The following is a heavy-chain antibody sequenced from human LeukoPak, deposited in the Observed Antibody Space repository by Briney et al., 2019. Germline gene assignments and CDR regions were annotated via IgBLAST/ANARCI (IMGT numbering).Heavy chain of an antibody. CDR2: ISSSGNSI. J-gene: IGHJ4*02. CDR3: ARALPSSYYYFDY. V-gene: IGHV3-48*03. CDR1: GFTVISYE. Sequence: GGSLKLSCAASGFTVISYEMNWVRQAPGKGLEWVSYISSSGNSIFYADSVKGRFTISRDNAKNSLYLQMNSLRAEDTAVYYCARALPSSYYYFDYWGQGTLVTVSS. D-gene: IGHD6-13*01.